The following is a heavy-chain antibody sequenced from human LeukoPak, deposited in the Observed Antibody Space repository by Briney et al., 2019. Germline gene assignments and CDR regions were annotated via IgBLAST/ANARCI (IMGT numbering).Heavy chain of an antibody. CDR2: IKQDGSEK. Sequence: GGSLRLSCAASGFTFSSYWMSWVRQAPGKGLEWVANIKQDGSEKYYVDSVKGRFTISRDNAKNSLYLQMNSLRAEDTAVYYCARAFVYCSGGSCYSKPFDYWGQGTLVTVSS. J-gene: IGHJ4*02. CDR3: ARAFVYCSGGSCYSKPFDY. D-gene: IGHD2-15*01. V-gene: IGHV3-7*01. CDR1: GFTFSSYW.